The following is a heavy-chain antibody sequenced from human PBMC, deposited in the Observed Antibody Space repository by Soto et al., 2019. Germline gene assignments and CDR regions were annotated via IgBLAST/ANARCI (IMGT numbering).Heavy chain of an antibody. Sequence: GASVKVSCKASGGTFSSYAISWVRQDPGQGLEWMGGIIPIFGTANYAQKFQGRVTITADESTSTAYMELSSLRSEDTAVYYCARDRIEYSSAENWFDPWGQGTLVTVSS. V-gene: IGHV1-69*13. J-gene: IGHJ5*02. CDR1: GGTFSSYA. CDR2: IIPIFGTA. CDR3: ARDRIEYSSAENWFDP. D-gene: IGHD6-19*01.